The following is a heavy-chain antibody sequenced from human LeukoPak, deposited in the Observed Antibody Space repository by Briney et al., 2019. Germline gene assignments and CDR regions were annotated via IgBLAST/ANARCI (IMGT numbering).Heavy chain of an antibody. D-gene: IGHD1-26*01. CDR3: ATGNGSYRDDFRY. CDR1: GYALTELS. Sequence: ASVKVSCKVSGYALTELSMHWVRQAPGKGLEWMGGFDPEDGETIYAQKFQGRVTMTEDTSTDTAYMELSSLRSEDTAVYYCATGNGSYRDDFRYWGQGTLVTVSS. CDR2: FDPEDGET. J-gene: IGHJ4*02. V-gene: IGHV1-24*01.